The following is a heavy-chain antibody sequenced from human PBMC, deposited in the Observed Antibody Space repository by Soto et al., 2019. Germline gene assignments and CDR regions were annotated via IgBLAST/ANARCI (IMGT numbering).Heavy chain of an antibody. CDR2: IIPIFGTA. CDR1: GGTISSYA. D-gene: IGHD4-4*01. J-gene: IGHJ3*02. Sequence: GASVKVSCKASGGTISSYAISWVRQAPGQGLEWMGGIIPIFGTANYAQKFQGRVTITADESTSTAYMELSSLRSEDTAVYYCARVLTTVTTSLNSRVFDIWGKGTMVTVSS. CDR3: ARVLTTVTTSLNSRVFDI. V-gene: IGHV1-69*13.